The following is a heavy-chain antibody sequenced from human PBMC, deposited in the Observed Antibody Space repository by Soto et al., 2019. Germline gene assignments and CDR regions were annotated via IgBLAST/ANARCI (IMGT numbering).Heavy chain of an antibody. V-gene: IGHV1-24*01. Sequence: ASVKVSCKVSGYTLTELSMHWVRQAPGKGLEWMGGFDPEDGETIYAQKFQGRVTMTEDTSTDTAYMELSSLRSEDTAVYYCATDLVVPAARGYWGQGTLVTVSS. CDR2: FDPEDGET. D-gene: IGHD2-2*01. CDR3: ATDLVVPAARGY. J-gene: IGHJ4*02. CDR1: GYTLTELS.